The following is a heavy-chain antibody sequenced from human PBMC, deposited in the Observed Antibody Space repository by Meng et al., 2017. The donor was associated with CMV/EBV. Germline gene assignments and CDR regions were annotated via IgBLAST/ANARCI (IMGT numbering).Heavy chain of an antibody. J-gene: IGHJ4*02. CDR1: GFIFSDYY. V-gene: IGHV3-11*01. D-gene: IGHD1-1*01. CDR3: ARDLPSDPSLDPIGLDY. CDR2: ITSSGRTK. Sequence: SLKISCAASGFIFSDYYMSLIRQAPGKGLEWVSYITSSGRTKYYADSVKGRFTISRDNAKNSLYLQMNSLRAEDTALYYCARDLPSDPSLDPIGLDYWGQGTLVTVSS.